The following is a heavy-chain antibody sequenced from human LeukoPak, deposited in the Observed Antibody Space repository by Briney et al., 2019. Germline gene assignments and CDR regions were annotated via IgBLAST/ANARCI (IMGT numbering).Heavy chain of an antibody. D-gene: IGHD6-6*01. CDR2: IYTSGST. Sequence: SSETLSLTCTVSGGSISSGGCYWSWIRQPAGKGLEWSGRIYTSGSTNYNPSLKSRVTMSVDTSKNQFSLKLSSVTAADTAVYYCARDRGYSSSAGYYYYYMDVWGKGTTVTVSS. CDR3: ARDRGYSSSAGYYYYYMDV. J-gene: IGHJ6*03. CDR1: GGSISSGGCY. V-gene: IGHV4-61*02.